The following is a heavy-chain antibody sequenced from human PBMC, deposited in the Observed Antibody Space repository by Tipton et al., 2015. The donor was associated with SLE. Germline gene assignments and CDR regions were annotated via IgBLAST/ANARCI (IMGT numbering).Heavy chain of an antibody. V-gene: IGHV3-23*03. CDR3: AKTLFGDYGDS. J-gene: IGHJ4*02. Sequence: SLRLSCAASGFTFSSFAMTWVRQAPGKGLEWVSVIYSGGRIHYADSVKGRFTISRDNSKSTLYLQMNSLKTDDTAVYYCAKTLFGDYGDSWGQGTLVTVSS. D-gene: IGHD4-17*01. CDR2: IYSGGRI. CDR1: GFTFSSFA.